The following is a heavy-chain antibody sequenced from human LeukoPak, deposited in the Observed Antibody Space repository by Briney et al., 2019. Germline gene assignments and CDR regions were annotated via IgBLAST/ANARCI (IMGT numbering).Heavy chain of an antibody. Sequence: PGGSLRLSCAASGFTVSSTYMSWGRQAPGKGRGWGAVTYSGGSTYYADSVKGRFTISRDNSQNTLYLQMNSLRAEDTPVYNCARDPGGRYYFDYWGQRTLVTVSS. CDR3: ARDPGGRYYFDY. J-gene: IGHJ4*02. V-gene: IGHV3-66*01. CDR1: GFTVSSTY. D-gene: IGHD2-8*02. CDR2: TYSGGST.